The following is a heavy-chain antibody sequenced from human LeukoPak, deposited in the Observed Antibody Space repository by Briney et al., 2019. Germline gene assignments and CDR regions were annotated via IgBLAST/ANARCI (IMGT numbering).Heavy chain of an antibody. J-gene: IGHJ4*02. CDR2: LGVSGGTT. CDR3: AKGEYCSSTTCYALAFDY. Sequence: GGSLRLSCAASGFTFSNFGMSWVRQAPGRGLEWVSGLGVSGGTTYYADSVMGRFTISRDNSKNMLYLQMNSLRAEDTAVYYCAKGEYCSSTTCYALAFDYWGQGTLVTVSS. D-gene: IGHD2-2*01. V-gene: IGHV3-23*01. CDR1: GFTFSNFG.